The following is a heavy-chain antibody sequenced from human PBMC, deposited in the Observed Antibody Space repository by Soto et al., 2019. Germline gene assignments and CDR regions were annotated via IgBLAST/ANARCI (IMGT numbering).Heavy chain of an antibody. J-gene: IGHJ6*02. V-gene: IGHV1-2*04. CDR1: GYTFTGYY. D-gene: IGHD6-13*01. CDR3: ARGPCIAAAGTRKRYYGMDV. Sequence: QVQLVQSGAEVKKPGASVKVSCKASGYTFTGYYMHWVRQAPGQGLEWMGWINPNSGGTNYAQKFQGWVTMTRDTSISTAYMELSRLRSDDTAVYYCARGPCIAAAGTRKRYYGMDVWGQGTTVTVSS. CDR2: INPNSGGT.